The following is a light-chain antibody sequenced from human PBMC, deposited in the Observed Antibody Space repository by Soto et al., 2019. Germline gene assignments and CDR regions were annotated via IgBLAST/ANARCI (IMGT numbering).Light chain of an antibody. Sequence: IVLTQSPATLSLSPGETATLSCKASESVSSSYLAWYQQKPGQAPRLLIYGASSRATGIPDRFSGSGSGTDFTLTISSLQPEDVAAYYCQKYNSAPLTFGGGAKVDIK. V-gene: IGKV3-20*01. CDR1: ESVSSSY. CDR2: GAS. J-gene: IGKJ4*01. CDR3: QKYNSAPLT.